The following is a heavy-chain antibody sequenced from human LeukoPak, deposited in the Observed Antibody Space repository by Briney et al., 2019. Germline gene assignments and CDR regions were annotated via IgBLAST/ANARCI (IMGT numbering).Heavy chain of an antibody. D-gene: IGHD2-2*01. J-gene: IGHJ6*03. CDR3: ARVVDRDPGYMDV. V-gene: IGHV3-48*01. Sequence: QPGGSLRLSCAASGFTFSSYSMNWVRQAPGKGLEWVSYISVDFSPIYYRDSVKGRFTISRDNAMNSLYLQMNSLRVEGTAIYYCARVVDRDPGYMDVWGKGTTVTISS. CDR1: GFTFSSYS. CDR2: ISVDFSPI.